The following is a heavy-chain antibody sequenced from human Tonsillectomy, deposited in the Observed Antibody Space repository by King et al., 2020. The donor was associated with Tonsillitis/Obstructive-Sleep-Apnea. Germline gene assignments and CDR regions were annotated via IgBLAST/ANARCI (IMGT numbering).Heavy chain of an antibody. Sequence: VQLVESGGGLVQPGRSLRLSCAASGFTFDDYAMHWVRQAPGKGLEWVSGISWDSGSIAYADSVKGRFTISRDNARNSLYLQMNSLRPEDTALYYCAKGAAATMYNWFDPWGQGTLVTVSS. D-gene: IGHD6-13*01. CDR2: ISWDSGSI. V-gene: IGHV3-9*01. J-gene: IGHJ5*02. CDR3: AKGAAATMYNWFDP. CDR1: GFTFDDYA.